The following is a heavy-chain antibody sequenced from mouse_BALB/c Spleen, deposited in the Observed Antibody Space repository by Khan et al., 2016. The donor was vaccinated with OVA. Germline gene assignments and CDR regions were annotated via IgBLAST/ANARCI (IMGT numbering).Heavy chain of an antibody. CDR2: IWSDGTT. Sequence: VQLQESGPGLAAPSQSLSITCTISGFSLTTYGVHWVRQPPGKGLEWLVVIWSDGTTNYNSPLKSRLTITKDNSQRQVFLKMNSLQTDDTAIYFCARQPYYHYNIMDYWGQGTSVTVSS. J-gene: IGHJ4*01. D-gene: IGHD2-10*01. V-gene: IGHV2-6-1*01. CDR1: GFSLTTYG. CDR3: ARQPYYHYNIMDY.